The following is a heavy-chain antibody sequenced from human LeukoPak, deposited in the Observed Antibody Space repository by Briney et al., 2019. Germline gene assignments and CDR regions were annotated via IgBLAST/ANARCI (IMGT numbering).Heavy chain of an antibody. D-gene: IGHD4-23*01. CDR2: ISPKSGDS. J-gene: IGHJ6*02. CDR3: AREVPHPEYGGAYFYGLDV. V-gene: IGHV1-2*02. CDR1: GYSFKDYA. Sequence: RASVKVSCKAFGYSFKDYALHWVRQAPGQGLEWMGWISPKSGDSKFAPKFRGGVTMSSDTSVNITYLNLSSLRSDDTAIYYCAREVPHPEYGGAYFYGLDVWGQGTTVIVSS.